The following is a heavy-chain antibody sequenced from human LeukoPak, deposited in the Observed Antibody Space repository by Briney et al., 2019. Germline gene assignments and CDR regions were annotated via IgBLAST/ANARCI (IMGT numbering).Heavy chain of an antibody. CDR2: ISISGGST. CDR3: AKVPAGNKVEY. J-gene: IGHJ4*02. D-gene: IGHD6-19*01. CDR1: GFTFSSYG. V-gene: IGHV3-23*01. Sequence: QPGRSLRLSCAASGFTFSSYGMHWVRQAPGKGLEWVSGISISGGSTDYADSVKGRFTISRDNSKNTLYLQMNSLRAEDTAVYYCAKVPAGNKVEYWGQGTLVTVSS.